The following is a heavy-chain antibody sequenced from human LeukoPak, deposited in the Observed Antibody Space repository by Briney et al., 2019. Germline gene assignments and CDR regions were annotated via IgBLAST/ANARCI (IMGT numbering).Heavy chain of an antibody. Sequence: PSETLSLTCTVSGGSISSYYLSWIRQPPGKGLEWIGYIYYSGSTNYNPSLESRVTISVDTSKNQFSLKLSSVTAADTAVYYCARGAVGPYYYGSGSYYQAQYYFDYWGQGTLVTVSS. V-gene: IGHV4-59*01. J-gene: IGHJ4*02. CDR1: GGSISSYY. D-gene: IGHD3-10*01. CDR2: IYYSGST. CDR3: ARGAVGPYYYGSGSYYQAQYYFDY.